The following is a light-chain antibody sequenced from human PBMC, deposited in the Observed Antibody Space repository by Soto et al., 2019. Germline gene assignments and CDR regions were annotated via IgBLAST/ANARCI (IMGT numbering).Light chain of an antibody. Sequence: EIVLTPSPATLSLSPGERATLSCRASQSVSSYLSWYQQKPGQAPRLLISDASNRATGIPARFSGSGSGTDFPLTISSLEPEDFAVYYCQQRSNWPPWTFGQGTKVEIK. CDR1: QSVSSY. V-gene: IGKV3-11*01. CDR2: DAS. CDR3: QQRSNWPPWT. J-gene: IGKJ1*01.